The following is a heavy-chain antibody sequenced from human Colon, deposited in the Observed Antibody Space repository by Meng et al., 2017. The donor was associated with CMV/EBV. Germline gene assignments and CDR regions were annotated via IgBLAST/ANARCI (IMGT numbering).Heavy chain of an antibody. Sequence: VSGFSFSTSTYYWAWIRQPPGRGLGWIGSIYFRGSTYYNPSLKSRVAMSLDTSKSQFSLNLTSMTAADTAMYYCAREGYPGGSEFGPWGQGTLVTVSS. CDR3: AREGYPGGSEFGP. D-gene: IGHD2-15*01. CDR2: IYFRGST. J-gene: IGHJ5*02. CDR1: GFSFSTSTYY. V-gene: IGHV4-39*07.